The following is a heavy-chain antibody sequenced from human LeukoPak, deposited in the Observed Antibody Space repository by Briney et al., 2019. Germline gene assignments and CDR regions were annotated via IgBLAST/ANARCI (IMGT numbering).Heavy chain of an antibody. CDR2: FDPEDVET. CDR3: ATDQAYGSGSFDP. CDR1: GYTLTELS. Sequence: ASVKVSCKVSGYTLTELSMHWVRQAPGKGLEWMGVFDPEDVETIYAQEFQGRVTMTEDTSTDTAYMELSSLRSEDTAEYYCATDQAYGSGSFDPWGQGTLVTVSS. D-gene: IGHD3-10*01. V-gene: IGHV1-24*01. J-gene: IGHJ5*02.